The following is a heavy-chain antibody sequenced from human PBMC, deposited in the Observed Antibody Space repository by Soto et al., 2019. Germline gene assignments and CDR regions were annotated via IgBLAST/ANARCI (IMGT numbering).Heavy chain of an antibody. CDR2: INSDGSST. D-gene: IGHD6-13*01. CDR1: GFTFSSYW. J-gene: IGHJ3*02. V-gene: IGHV3-74*01. Sequence: EVQLVESGGGLVQPGGSLRLSCAASGFTFSSYWMHWVRQAPGKGLVWVSRINSDGSSTSYADSVKGRFTISRDNAKNTLYRRMNSLRAEDTAVYYCARNGVNFYSSSSKESDAFEIWGQGTMVTVSS. CDR3: ARNGVNFYSSSSKESDAFEI.